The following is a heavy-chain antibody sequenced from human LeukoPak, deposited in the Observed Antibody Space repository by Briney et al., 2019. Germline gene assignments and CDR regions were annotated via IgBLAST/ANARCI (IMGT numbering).Heavy chain of an antibody. CDR3: ARVQEAARAFDI. CDR2: IIPIFGTA. V-gene: IGHV1-69*05. CDR1: AGTFSIYA. J-gene: IGHJ3*02. D-gene: IGHD5-18*01. Sequence: ASVKVSCKASAGTFSIYAISWVRQAPGQGLEWMGRIIPIFGTANYAQKFQGRVTITTDESTSTAYMELSSLRSEDTAVYYCARVQEAARAFDIWGQGTMVTVSS.